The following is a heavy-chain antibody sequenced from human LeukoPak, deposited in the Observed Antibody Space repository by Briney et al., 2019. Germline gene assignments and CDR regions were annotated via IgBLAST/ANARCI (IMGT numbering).Heavy chain of an antibody. CDR3: ARGEIVGATTSSFDY. D-gene: IGHD1-26*01. CDR2: INHSGST. V-gene: IGHV4-34*01. CDR1: GGSFSGYY. Sequence: SETLSLTCAVYGGSFSGYYWSWIRQPPGKGPEWIGEINHSGSTNYNPSLKSRVTISVDTSKNQFSLKLSSVTAADTAVYYCARGEIVGATTSSFDYWGQGALVTVSS. J-gene: IGHJ4*02.